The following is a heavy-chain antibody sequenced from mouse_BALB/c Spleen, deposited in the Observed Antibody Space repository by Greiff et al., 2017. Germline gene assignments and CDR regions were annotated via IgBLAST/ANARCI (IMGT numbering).Heavy chain of an antibody. CDR2: INPSTGYT. CDR1: GYTFTSYW. D-gene: IGHD2-4*01. CDR3: ARRKGYDYDRCAY. J-gene: IGHJ3*01. Sequence: QVQLQQSGAELAKPGASVKMSCKASGYTFTSYWMHWVKQRPGQGLEWIGYINPSTGYTEYNQKFKDKATLTADKSSSTAYMQLSSLTSEDSAVYDCARRKGYDYDRCAYWGQGTLVTVSA. V-gene: IGHV1-7*01.